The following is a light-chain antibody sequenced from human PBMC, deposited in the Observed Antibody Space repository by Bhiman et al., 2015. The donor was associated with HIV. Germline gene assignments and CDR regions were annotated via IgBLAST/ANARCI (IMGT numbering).Light chain of an antibody. CDR1: SSDVGGYNF. J-gene: IGLJ1*01. CDR2: DVS. CDR3: CSYAGSSSYV. Sequence: QSALTQPASVSGSPGQSITISCTGTSSDVGGYNFVSWYQHHPGKAPKLLIYDVSQRPAGVSNRFSGSKSGNTASLTISGLQAEDEADYYCCSYAGSSSYVFGTGTKVTVL. V-gene: IGLV2-23*02.